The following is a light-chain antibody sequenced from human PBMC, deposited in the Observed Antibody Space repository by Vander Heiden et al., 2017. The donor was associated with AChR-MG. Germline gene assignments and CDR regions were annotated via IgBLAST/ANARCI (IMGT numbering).Light chain of an antibody. CDR3: LPTYSTPST. CDR2: GAY. Sequence: DIQVTQSPSSLSASVGDRVTITCRTSQSSSRYLNWYQQKVGKAPKVLIYGAYSLQSGVPSRFSGSGSGTDFTLTITKLQPEDFGTYYCLPTYSTPSTFGQGTKVEIK. CDR1: QSSSRY. V-gene: IGKV1-39*01. J-gene: IGKJ2*01.